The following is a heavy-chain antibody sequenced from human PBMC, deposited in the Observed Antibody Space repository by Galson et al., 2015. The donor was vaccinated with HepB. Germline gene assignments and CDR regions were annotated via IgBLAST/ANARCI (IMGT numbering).Heavy chain of an antibody. CDR2: IRYDGSNK. V-gene: IGHV3-30*02. Sequence: SLRLSCAASGFTFSSYGMHWVRQAPGKGLEWVAFIRYDGSNKYYADSVKGRFTISRDNSKNTLYLQMNSLRAEDTAVYYCAKAQEVGASGDPPFDYWGQGTLVTVSS. CDR1: GFTFSSYG. CDR3: AKAQEVGASGDPPFDY. D-gene: IGHD1-26*01. J-gene: IGHJ4*02.